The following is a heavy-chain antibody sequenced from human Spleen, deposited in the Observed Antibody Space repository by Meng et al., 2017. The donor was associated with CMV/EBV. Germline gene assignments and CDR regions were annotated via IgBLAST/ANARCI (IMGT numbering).Heavy chain of an antibody. V-gene: IGHV3-21*01. D-gene: IGHD6-6*01. CDR1: GSTFSEHS. Sequence: SGSTFSEHSITGVRQAPGKGLEWDPSSSSSSSYIYYADSVKGRFTISRDNAKNSLYLQMNSLRAEDTAVYYCARDSIAARPEGWFDPWGQGTLVTVSS. CDR2: SSSSSSYI. J-gene: IGHJ5*02. CDR3: ARDSIAARPEGWFDP.